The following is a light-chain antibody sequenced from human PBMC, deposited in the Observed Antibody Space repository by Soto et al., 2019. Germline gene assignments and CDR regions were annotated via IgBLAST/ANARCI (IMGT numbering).Light chain of an antibody. J-gene: IGLJ1*01. Sequence: QSVLTQPASVSRSPGQSITISCAGTSSDVGGYNYVSWYQQHPGKAHKLMIYDVSNRPSGVSNRFSGSKSGNTASLTISGLQAEDEADYYCSSYTSSSTLYVFGTGTKVTVL. CDR1: SSDVGGYNY. CDR2: DVS. V-gene: IGLV2-14*01. CDR3: SSYTSSSTLYV.